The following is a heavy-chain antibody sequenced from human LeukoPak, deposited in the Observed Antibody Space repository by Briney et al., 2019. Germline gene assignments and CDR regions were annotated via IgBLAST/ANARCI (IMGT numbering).Heavy chain of an antibody. J-gene: IGHJ6*03. Sequence: GGSLRLPCAASGFTFSSYSMNWVRQAPGKGLEWVSSISSSSSYIYYADSVKGRFTISRDNAKNSLYLQMNSLRAEDTAVYYCARDVFPYYYMDVWGKGTTVTVSS. V-gene: IGHV3-21*01. CDR2: ISSSSSYI. D-gene: IGHD3-16*01. CDR1: GFTFSSYS. CDR3: ARDVFPYYYMDV.